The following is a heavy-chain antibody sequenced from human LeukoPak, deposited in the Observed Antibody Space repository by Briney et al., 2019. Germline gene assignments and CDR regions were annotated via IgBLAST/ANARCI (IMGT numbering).Heavy chain of an antibody. Sequence: PSETLSLTCTVGGGSLSGHYWGWIRQPPGKGLELVGHIYYTGPTFYNPALNSRVTITLDTSRNQFSLRLTSVIAADTAVYYCARFSWGCSTASCYLTNWGQGVLVTVSS. CDR2: IYYTGPT. D-gene: IGHD2-2*01. CDR1: GGSLSGHY. CDR3: ARFSWGCSTASCYLTN. J-gene: IGHJ4*02. V-gene: IGHV4-59*11.